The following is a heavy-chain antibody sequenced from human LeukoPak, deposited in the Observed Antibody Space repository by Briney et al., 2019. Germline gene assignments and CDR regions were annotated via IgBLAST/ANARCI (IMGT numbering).Heavy chain of an antibody. CDR1: GLTFSSYA. V-gene: IGHV3-23*01. CDR2: ISGSGGST. Sequence: PGGSLRLSCAASGLTFSSYAMSWVRQAPGKVLEWVSAISGSGGSTYYADSVKGRFTISRDNSKNTLYLQMNSLRAEDTAVYYCAKGFGYSGYLDWGQGTLVTVSS. D-gene: IGHD5-12*01. CDR3: AKGFGYSGYLD. J-gene: IGHJ4*02.